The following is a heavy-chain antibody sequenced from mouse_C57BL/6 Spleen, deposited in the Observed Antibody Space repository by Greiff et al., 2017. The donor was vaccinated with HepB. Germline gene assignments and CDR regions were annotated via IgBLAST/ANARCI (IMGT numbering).Heavy chain of an antibody. D-gene: IGHD2-1*01. CDR3: AREGGGNYGRYAMDY. CDR1: GYAFTNYL. CDR2: INPGSGGT. J-gene: IGHJ4*01. V-gene: IGHV1-54*01. Sequence: QVQLQQSGAELVRPGTSVKVSCKASGYAFTNYLIEWVKQRPGQGLEWIGVINPGSGGTNYNEKFKGKATLTADKSSSTAYMQLSSLTSEDSAVYFCAREGGGNYGRYAMDYWGQGTSVTVSS.